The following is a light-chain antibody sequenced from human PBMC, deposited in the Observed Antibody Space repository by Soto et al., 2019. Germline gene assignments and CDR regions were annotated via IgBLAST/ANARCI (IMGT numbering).Light chain of an antibody. J-gene: IGKJ1*01. V-gene: IGKV1-39*01. Sequence: DIQMTQSPSSLSASVGTRVTITCRASQSISNYLNWYQQKPGQAPKLLIYAASSLQSGVPSRFGGSGSGTDFTLTISSLQPEDFATYYCQQSYSTPRTFGQGTKVEIK. CDR1: QSISNY. CDR2: AAS. CDR3: QQSYSTPRT.